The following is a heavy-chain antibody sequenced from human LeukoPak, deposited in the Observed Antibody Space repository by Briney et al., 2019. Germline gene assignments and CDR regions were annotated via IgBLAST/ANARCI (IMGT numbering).Heavy chain of an antibody. Sequence: GESLKISCKGAGYTFTSYWIGWVRQMPGKGLEWMGIIYPGDSDTRYSPSFQGQVTISADKSISTAYLQWSSLKASDTAMYYCARLPGSDYAGHYYGMDVWGQGTTVTVSS. J-gene: IGHJ6*02. D-gene: IGHD4-17*01. CDR3: ARLPGSDYAGHYYGMDV. CDR2: IYPGDSDT. CDR1: GYTFTSYW. V-gene: IGHV5-51*01.